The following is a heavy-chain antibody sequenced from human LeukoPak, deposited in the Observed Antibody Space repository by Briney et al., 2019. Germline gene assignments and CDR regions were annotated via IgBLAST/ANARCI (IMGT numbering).Heavy chain of an antibody. V-gene: IGHV1-18*04. Sequence: ASVKVSCKASRYTFTGYYMHWVRQAPGQGLEWMGWISAYNGNTNYAQKLQGRVTMTTDTSTSTAYMELRSLRSDDTAVYYCARQAAGNGWFDPWGQGTLVTVSS. CDR2: ISAYNGNT. D-gene: IGHD6-13*01. CDR1: RYTFTGYY. CDR3: ARQAAGNGWFDP. J-gene: IGHJ5*02.